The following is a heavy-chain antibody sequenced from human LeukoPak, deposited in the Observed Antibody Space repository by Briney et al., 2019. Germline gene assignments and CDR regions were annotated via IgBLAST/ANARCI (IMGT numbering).Heavy chain of an antibody. CDR1: GGSISSYY. CDR2: IYSSGCT. V-gene: IGHV4-4*07. D-gene: IGHD3-10*01. J-gene: IGHJ3*02. Sequence: SETLSLTCTVSGGSISSYYWNWIRQPAGKGLEWIGRIYSSGCTNYNPSLKSRVTMSVDTSKNQFSLKLSSVTAADTAVYYCARDSYGSGTAHTFDIWGQGTLVTVSS. CDR3: ARDSYGSGTAHTFDI.